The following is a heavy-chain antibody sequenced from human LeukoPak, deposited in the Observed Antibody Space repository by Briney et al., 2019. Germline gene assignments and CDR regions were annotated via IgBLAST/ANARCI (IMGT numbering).Heavy chain of an antibody. Sequence: PGGSLRLSCAAPGFTVSSTYMSWGREGPGRGLGWVSVSYSGGSSYYVDVVNGRFTISIDNSKNQLYLQIVSLRAEDTAVYYGARAGGSGWYFRAPDVWGQGTTVTVSS. CDR2: SYSGGSS. V-gene: IGHV3-53*01. J-gene: IGHJ6*02. D-gene: IGHD6-19*01. CDR1: GFTVSSTY. CDR3: ARAGGSGWYFRAPDV.